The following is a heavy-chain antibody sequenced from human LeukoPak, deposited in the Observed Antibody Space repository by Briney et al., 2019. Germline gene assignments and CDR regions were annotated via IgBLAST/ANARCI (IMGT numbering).Heavy chain of an antibody. Sequence: GGSLRLSCAASGFTFSSYAMHWVRQAPGKGLEWVAVISYDGSNKYYADSVKGRFTISRDNSKNTLYLQMNSLRAEDTAVYYCAREYSSSWWHYYYGMDVWGPGTTVTVSS. V-gene: IGHV3-30-3*01. D-gene: IGHD6-13*01. CDR2: ISYDGSNK. CDR3: AREYSSSWWHYYYGMDV. J-gene: IGHJ6*02. CDR1: GFTFSSYA.